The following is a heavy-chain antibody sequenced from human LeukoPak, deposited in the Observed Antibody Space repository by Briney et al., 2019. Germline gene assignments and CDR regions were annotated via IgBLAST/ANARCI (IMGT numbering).Heavy chain of an antibody. V-gene: IGHV1-46*01. Sequence: GASVKVSCKASAYNLTSHYIHWVRQAPGQGLEWMGIMNPNGDITTYAQRFQGRITMTRDTSTTTVSMELSSLRSEDTAVYYCARDGGYYDSSGYYYNDGFDIWGQGTMVTVSS. CDR2: MNPNGDIT. J-gene: IGHJ3*02. CDR3: ARDGGYYDSSGYYYNDGFDI. CDR1: AYNLTSHY. D-gene: IGHD3-22*01.